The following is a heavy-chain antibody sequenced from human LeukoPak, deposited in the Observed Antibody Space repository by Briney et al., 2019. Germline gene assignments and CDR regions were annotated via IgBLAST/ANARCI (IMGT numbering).Heavy chain of an antibody. D-gene: IGHD6-13*01. CDR2: INPDSGGT. Sequence: ASVKVSCKASGYTFTGYYMHWVRQAPGQGLEWMGWINPDSGGTNYAQKFQGRVTMTRDTSISTAYMELRSLRSDDTAVYYCARDEQLLPGGIDYWGQGTLVTVSS. V-gene: IGHV1-2*02. CDR1: GYTFTGYY. J-gene: IGHJ4*02. CDR3: ARDEQLLPGGIDY.